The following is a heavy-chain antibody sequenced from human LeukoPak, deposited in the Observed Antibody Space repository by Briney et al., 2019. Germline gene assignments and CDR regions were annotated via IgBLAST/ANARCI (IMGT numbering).Heavy chain of an antibody. V-gene: IGHV3-23*01. Sequence: GESLRLSCAASGFTFSSYAMSWVRQAPGKGLEWVSAISGSGGSTYYADSVKGRFTISRDNSKHTLYLQMNSLRAEDTAVYYCAKDRAYCGGDCYPGSDFDYWGQGTLVTVSS. J-gene: IGHJ4*02. CDR3: AKDRAYCGGDCYPGSDFDY. CDR1: GFTFSSYA. D-gene: IGHD2-21*02. CDR2: ISGSGGST.